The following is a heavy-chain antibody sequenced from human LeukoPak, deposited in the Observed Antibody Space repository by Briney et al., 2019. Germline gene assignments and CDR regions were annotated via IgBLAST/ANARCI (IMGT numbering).Heavy chain of an antibody. CDR3: ARETPFGVVDYYYMDV. V-gene: IGHV1-2*02. Sequence: ASVKVSCKASGYTFTGYYMHWVRQAPGQGLEWMGWINPNSGGTNYAQKFQGRVTMTRDTSISTAYMELSRLRSDDTAVYYCARETPFGVVDYYYMDVWGKGTTVTVSS. J-gene: IGHJ6*03. D-gene: IGHD3-3*01. CDR1: GYTFTGYY. CDR2: INPNSGGT.